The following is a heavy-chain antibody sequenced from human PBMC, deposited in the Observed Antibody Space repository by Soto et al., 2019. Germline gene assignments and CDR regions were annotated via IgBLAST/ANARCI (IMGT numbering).Heavy chain of an antibody. CDR1: GGTFSSYT. Sequence: QVQLVQSGAEVKKPGSSVKVSCKASGGTFSSYTISWVRQAPGQGLEWMGRIITILGIANYAQKFQGRVTITEDKSTSTAYMELSSLRSEDTAVYYCARAGAYCSGGSCYSSYNWFDPWGHGTLVTVSS. D-gene: IGHD2-15*01. CDR3: ARAGAYCSGGSCYSSYNWFDP. CDR2: IITILGIA. J-gene: IGHJ5*02. V-gene: IGHV1-69*02.